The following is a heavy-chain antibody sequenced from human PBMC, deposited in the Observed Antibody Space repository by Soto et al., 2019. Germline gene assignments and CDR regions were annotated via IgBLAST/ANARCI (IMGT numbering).Heavy chain of an antibody. CDR3: AKVVYAMWYFDY. D-gene: IGHD2-8*02. Sequence: GASVKVSCKASGGTFSSYAISWVRQAPGQGLEWMGGIIPMFGTANYAQKFQGRVTITADESTSTAYMELSSLRSEDTAVYYCAKVVYAMWYFDYWGQGTLVTVSS. CDR2: IIPMFGTA. CDR1: GGTFSSYA. V-gene: IGHV1-69*13. J-gene: IGHJ4*02.